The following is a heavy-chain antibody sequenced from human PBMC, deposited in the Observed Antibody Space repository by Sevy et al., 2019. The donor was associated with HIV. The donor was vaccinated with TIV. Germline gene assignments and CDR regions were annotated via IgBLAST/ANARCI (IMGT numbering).Heavy chain of an antibody. CDR1: GFSISNNY. Sequence: GGSLRLSCAASGFSISNNYTAWVRQAPGKGLEWVSVMYSGGSPYYADSVKGGFALSRGMSKNTVYLQMNSLRAEDTAVYYCAGGYCGGGSCTAFDPWGQGTLVTVS. V-gene: IGHV3-53*01. D-gene: IGHD2-15*01. CDR3: AGGYCGGGSCTAFDP. CDR2: MYSGGSP. J-gene: IGHJ5*02.